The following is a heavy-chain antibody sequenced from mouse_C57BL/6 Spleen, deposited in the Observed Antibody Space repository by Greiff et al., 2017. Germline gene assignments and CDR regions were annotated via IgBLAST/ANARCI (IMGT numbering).Heavy chain of an antibody. D-gene: IGHD1-1*01. CDR1: GYSITSGYY. CDR2: ISYDGSN. V-gene: IGHV3-6*01. J-gene: IGHJ4*01. Sequence: EVQRVESGPGLVKPSQSLSLTCSVTGYSITSGYYWNWIRQFPGNKLEWMGYISYDGSNNYNPSLKNRISITRDTSKNQFFLKLNSVTTEDTATYYCARTLYYGNAMDYWGQGTSVTVSS. CDR3: ARTLYYGNAMDY.